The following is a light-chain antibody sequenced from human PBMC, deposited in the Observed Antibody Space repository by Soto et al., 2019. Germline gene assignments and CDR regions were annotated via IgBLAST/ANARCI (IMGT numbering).Light chain of an antibody. CDR1: SSDVGSYNL. CDR2: EVS. J-gene: IGLJ1*01. CDR3: CSYAGSSTPFV. Sequence: QSALTQPASVSGSPGQSFTISCTGTSSDVGSYNLVSWYQQHPGKAPKLMIYEVSNRPSGVSNRFSGSKSGNTASLTISGLQAEDEADYYCCSYAGSSTPFVFGTGTKVSVL. V-gene: IGLV2-23*02.